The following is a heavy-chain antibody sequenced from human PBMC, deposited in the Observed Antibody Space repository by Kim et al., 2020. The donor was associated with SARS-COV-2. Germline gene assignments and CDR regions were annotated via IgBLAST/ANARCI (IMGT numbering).Heavy chain of an antibody. D-gene: IGHD5-12*01. J-gene: IGHJ5*02. Sequence: YAVSGKGRFTIARDNARNTVSLQMNTLTVDDTAVYYCAKGRSSGKVDWFDPWGQGTLVTVAS. V-gene: IGHV3-23*01. CDR3: AKGRSSGKVDWFDP.